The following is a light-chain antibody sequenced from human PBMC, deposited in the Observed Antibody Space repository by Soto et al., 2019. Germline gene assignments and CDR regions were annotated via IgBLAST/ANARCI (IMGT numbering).Light chain of an antibody. CDR3: QSGGSDIVI. J-gene: IGLJ2*01. V-gene: IGLV4-69*01. CDR2: LNRDGSH. Sequence: QPVLTQSPSASASLGASVKLTCTLSSGHGNYAIAWHQQQPEKGPRYLMKLNRDGSHSKGDGLHNRFSGSSSGADRYLTSSSLPEEEEADYCSQSGGSDIVIFGGGTKLTVL. CDR1: SGHGNYA.